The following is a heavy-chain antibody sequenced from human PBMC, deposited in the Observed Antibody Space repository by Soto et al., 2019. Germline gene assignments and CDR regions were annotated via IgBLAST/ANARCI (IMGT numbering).Heavy chain of an antibody. J-gene: IGHJ4*02. CDR1: GGSISSYY. V-gene: IGHV4-59*01. Sequence: SETLSLTCTVSGGSISSYYWSWIRQPPGKGLEWIGYIYYSGSTNYNPSLKSRVTISVDTSKNQFSLKLSSVTAADTAVYYCARGYGDYGMGFDYWGQGTLVTVSS. CDR2: IYYSGST. CDR3: ARGYGDYGMGFDY. D-gene: IGHD4-17*01.